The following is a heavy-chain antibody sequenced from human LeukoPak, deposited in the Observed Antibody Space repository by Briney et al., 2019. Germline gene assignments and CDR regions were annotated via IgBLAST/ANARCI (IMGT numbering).Heavy chain of an antibody. Sequence: TSETLSLTCTVSGGSISSGGYYWSWIRQHPGKGLEWIGYIYYSGSTYYNPSLKSRVTISVDTSKNQFSLKLSSVTAADTAVYYCATSDILTGYYGAGDAFDIWGQGTMVTVSS. CDR1: GGSISSGGYY. CDR3: ATSDILTGYYGAGDAFDI. J-gene: IGHJ3*02. CDR2: IYYSGST. D-gene: IGHD3-9*01. V-gene: IGHV4-31*03.